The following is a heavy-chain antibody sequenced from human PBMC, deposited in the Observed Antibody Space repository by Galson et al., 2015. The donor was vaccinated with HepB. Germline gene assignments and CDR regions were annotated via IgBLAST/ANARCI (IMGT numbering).Heavy chain of an antibody. D-gene: IGHD3-3*01. J-gene: IGHJ3*02. Sequence: SLRLSCAASGFTSSSYSLNWVRQAPGKGLQWVSVISGSSTYIYYADSVKDRFTISRDNAENSLYLQMNSLRPEDTAVYYCARALSSGYYGDDAFDMWGQGTMVTVSS. CDR3: ARALSSGYYGDDAFDM. V-gene: IGHV3-21*01. CDR1: GFTSSSYS. CDR2: ISGSSTYI.